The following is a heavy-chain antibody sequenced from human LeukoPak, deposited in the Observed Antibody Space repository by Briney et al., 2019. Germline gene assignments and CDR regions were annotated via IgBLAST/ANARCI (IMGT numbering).Heavy chain of an antibody. J-gene: IGHJ5*02. Sequence: GGSLRLSCAASGFTFSSYSMNWVRQPPGKGLEWVSSIRSNSSYIYYADSVKGRFTIPRDNAKNSLYLQMNSLRAEDTAVYYCARDAQRLVVPATNWFDPWGQGTLVIVSS. D-gene: IGHD2-2*01. CDR3: ARDAQRLVVPATNWFDP. CDR1: GFTFSSYS. V-gene: IGHV3-21*01. CDR2: IRSNSSYI.